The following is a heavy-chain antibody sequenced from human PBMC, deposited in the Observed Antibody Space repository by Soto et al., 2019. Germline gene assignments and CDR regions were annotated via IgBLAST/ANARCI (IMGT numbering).Heavy chain of an antibody. V-gene: IGHV1-69*13. CDR1: GGTFSSYA. Sequence: SVKVSWKASGGTFSSYAISWVRQAPGQGLEWMGGIIPIFGTANYAQKFQGRVTITADESTSTAYMELSSLRSEDTAVYYCERGGLVRGVTNYYYYGMDVWGQGTKVTVSS. J-gene: IGHJ6*02. D-gene: IGHD3-10*01. CDR2: IIPIFGTA. CDR3: ERGGLVRGVTNYYYYGMDV.